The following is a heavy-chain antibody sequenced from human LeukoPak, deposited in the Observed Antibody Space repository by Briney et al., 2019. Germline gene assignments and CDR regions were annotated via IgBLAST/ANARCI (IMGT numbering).Heavy chain of an antibody. D-gene: IGHD5-24*01. J-gene: IGHJ4*02. CDR1: GFTFSSYE. V-gene: IGHV3-48*03. Sequence: GGSLRLSCAASGFTFSSYEMNWVRQAPGKGLEWVSYISSSGSTIYYADSVKGRFTISRDNAKNSLYLQMNSLRAEDTAVYYCASWEMATTTGFDYWGQGTLVNVSS. CDR2: ISSSGSTI. CDR3: ASWEMATTTGFDY.